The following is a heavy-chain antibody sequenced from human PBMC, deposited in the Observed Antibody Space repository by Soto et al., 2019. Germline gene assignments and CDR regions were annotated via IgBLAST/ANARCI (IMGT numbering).Heavy chain of an antibody. CDR1: GGSISSSSYY. Sequence: QLQLQESGPGLVKPSETLSLTCTVSGGSISSSSYYWGWIRQPPGKGLEWIGSIYYSGSTYYNPSPTRRVTISVATSKNQFSLKLISVAASDTAVYYCARQSPYSYGWGYYFDYWGQGTLVTVSS. CDR2: IYYSGST. CDR3: ARQSPYSYGWGYYFDY. V-gene: IGHV4-39*01. J-gene: IGHJ4*02. D-gene: IGHD5-18*01.